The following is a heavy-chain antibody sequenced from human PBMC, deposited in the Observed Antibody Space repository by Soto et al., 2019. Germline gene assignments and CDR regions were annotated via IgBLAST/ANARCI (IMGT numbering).Heavy chain of an antibody. J-gene: IGHJ4*02. CDR3: AHLQGYGSGGSCYLGPGDY. CDR1: GFSLSTSGVG. D-gene: IGHD2-15*01. V-gene: IGHV2-5*02. Sequence: QITLKESGPPLVKPTQTLTLTCTFSGFSLSTSGVGVGWIRQPPGKALEGLALIYWDDDKRYSPSLKSRLTITKDTSKNQVVLTMTNMDPVDTATYYCAHLQGYGSGGSCYLGPGDYWGQGTLVTVSS. CDR2: IYWDDDK.